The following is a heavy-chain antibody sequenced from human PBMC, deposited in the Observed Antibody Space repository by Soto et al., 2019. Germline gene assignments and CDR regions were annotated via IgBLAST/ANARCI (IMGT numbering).Heavy chain of an antibody. CDR2: IYYSGST. CDR1: GGSISSGGYY. D-gene: IGHD5-12*01. Sequence: LSLTCTVSGGSISSGGYYWSWIRQHPGKGLEWIGYIYYSGSTYYNPSLKSRVTISVDTSKNQFSLKLSSVTAADTAVYYCASGSNHSGYDSYGDFFGYWGQGTLVTVS. V-gene: IGHV4-31*03. J-gene: IGHJ4*02. CDR3: ASGSNHSGYDSYGDFFGY.